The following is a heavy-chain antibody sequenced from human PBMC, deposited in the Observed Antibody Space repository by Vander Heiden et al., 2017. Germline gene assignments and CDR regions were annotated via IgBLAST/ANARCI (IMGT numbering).Heavy chain of an antibody. CDR1: GGSFSGCY. D-gene: IGHD6-6*01. CDR2: INLSGGT. Sequence: QVQLQQWGAGLLRPSETLSLTCAGYGGSFSGCYGSWVRQPPGKGLEWIGQINLSGGTNYNPSLKSRVTISVDTSKNQFSLKVNSVTAADTAVYYCARDYGSSSDWGQGTLVTVSS. CDR3: ARDYGSSSD. J-gene: IGHJ4*02. V-gene: IGHV4-34*01.